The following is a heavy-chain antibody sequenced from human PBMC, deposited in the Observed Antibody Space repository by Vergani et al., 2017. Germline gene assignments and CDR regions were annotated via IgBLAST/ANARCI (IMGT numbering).Heavy chain of an antibody. CDR3: VKDAVIHENSFDS. CDR1: GFTFSTYA. CDR2: LTGGGGST. D-gene: IGHD3-16*02. Sequence: EVQLLESGGSLKQPGGSVRLSCAASGFTFSTYAMHWVRQAPGKGLEWVSALTGGGGSTYYADSFKGRFIISRDNSRDTLYLQMNSLRPEDTATYYCVKDAVIHENSFDSWGQGTLVTVSS. V-gene: IGHV3-23*01. J-gene: IGHJ4*02.